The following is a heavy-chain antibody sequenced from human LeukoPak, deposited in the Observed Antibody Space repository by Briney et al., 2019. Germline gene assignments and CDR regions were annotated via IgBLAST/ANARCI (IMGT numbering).Heavy chain of an antibody. CDR3: ARDFFVDS. J-gene: IGHJ4*02. CDR2: INFDGSTT. V-gene: IGHV3-74*01. Sequence: GGSLRLSCAASEFTFSSYEMNWVRQAPGRGLVWVSRINFDGSTTDYADSVKGRFTISRDNAKNTLYLQMNSLRAEDTALYYCARDFFVDSWGQGTLVTVSS. D-gene: IGHD2/OR15-2a*01. CDR1: EFTFSSYE.